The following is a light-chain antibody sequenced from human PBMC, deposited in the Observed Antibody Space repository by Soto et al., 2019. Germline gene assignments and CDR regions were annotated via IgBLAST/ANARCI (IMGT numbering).Light chain of an antibody. V-gene: IGKV1-5*01. CDR1: QSISSW. Sequence: DIQMTQSPSTLSASVGDRVTITCRARQSISSWLAWYQQKPGKAPKLLIYDASILESGVPSRFSGSGSGTEFTLTISSLQPDDLATYYCQQYNSYRTLGQGTKVDIK. CDR3: QQYNSYRT. J-gene: IGKJ1*01. CDR2: DAS.